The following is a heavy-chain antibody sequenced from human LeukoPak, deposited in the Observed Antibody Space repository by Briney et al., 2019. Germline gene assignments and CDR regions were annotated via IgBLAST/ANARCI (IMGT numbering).Heavy chain of an antibody. Sequence: ASVKVSCKASGYIFTSYAMNWVRQAPGQGLEWMGWINTNTGNPMYARGFTGRFVFSLDTSVSTAYMQISSLKAEDTAVYYCAREGSGGTDYWGQGTLVTVSS. V-gene: IGHV7-4-1*02. CDR3: AREGSGGTDY. D-gene: IGHD3-10*01. CDR2: INTNTGNP. CDR1: GYIFTSYA. J-gene: IGHJ4*02.